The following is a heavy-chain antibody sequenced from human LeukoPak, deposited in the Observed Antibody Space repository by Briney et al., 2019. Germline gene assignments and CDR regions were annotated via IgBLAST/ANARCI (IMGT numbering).Heavy chain of an antibody. V-gene: IGHV4-28*03. J-gene: IGHJ2*01. D-gene: IGHD2-2*01. Sequence: PSDTLSLTCGVSGYSISSSNWWGWIRQPPVKGLEWIGYIYYSGNTYYNPSLKSRVTMSVDTSKNQFSLKLSSVTAVDTAVYYCARGTHAGDYDLWGRGTLVTVSS. CDR1: GYSISSSNW. CDR2: IYYSGNT. CDR3: ARGTHAGDYDL.